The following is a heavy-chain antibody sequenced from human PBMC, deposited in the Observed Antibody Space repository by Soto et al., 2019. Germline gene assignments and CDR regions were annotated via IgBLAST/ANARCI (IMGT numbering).Heavy chain of an antibody. D-gene: IGHD3-10*01. CDR3: ATGDPITRARGVIITWEV. Sequence: GASAKPTSEASGDGNACKSRYWAQHSKGKGLEWMGRINPTGGSTIYAQKFQGRVTMTEDTSTDTAYMELSSLRSEDTAVYYCATGDPITRARGVIITWEVWGQGTLVTVSS. V-gene: IGHV1-46*01. CDR1: GDGNACKS. J-gene: IGHJ4*02. CDR2: INPTGGST.